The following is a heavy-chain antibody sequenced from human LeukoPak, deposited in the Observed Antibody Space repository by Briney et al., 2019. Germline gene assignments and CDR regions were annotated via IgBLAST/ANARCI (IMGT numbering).Heavy chain of an antibody. CDR1: GYSFTNYG. Sequence: ASVKVSCKASGYSFTNYGISWVRQAPGQGLECMGWISPYDVNTKYAQSLQGRVTMTTDTSTSTAYMELRSLRSDDTAVYYCARGPYCSGSTCYSQYFDSWGQGTLVTVSS. CDR2: ISPYDVNT. J-gene: IGHJ4*02. CDR3: ARGPYCSGSTCYSQYFDS. V-gene: IGHV1-18*01. D-gene: IGHD2-15*01.